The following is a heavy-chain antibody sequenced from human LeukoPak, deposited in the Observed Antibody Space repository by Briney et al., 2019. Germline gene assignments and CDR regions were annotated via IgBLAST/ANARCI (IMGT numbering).Heavy chain of an antibody. V-gene: IGHV3-48*03. CDR2: ISRSGSTI. D-gene: IGHD3-22*01. CDR1: GFPFSSFE. Sequence: GGPLRLSCAASGFPFSSFELNWVRQAPGKGPDGASYISRSGSTIYYPDSLKGRFTISRDNAKNSLYLQMNSLRAEDTAVYYCATCDSSGYYYARYYYYYMDVWGKGTTVTVSS. J-gene: IGHJ6*03. CDR3: ATCDSSGYYYARYYYYYMDV.